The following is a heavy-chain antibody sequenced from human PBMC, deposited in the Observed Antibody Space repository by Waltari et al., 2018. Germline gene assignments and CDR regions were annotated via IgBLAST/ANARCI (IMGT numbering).Heavy chain of an antibody. V-gene: IGHV4-38-2*01. CDR2: IYRTGTT. J-gene: IGHJ3*02. CDR3: ARGGSGSYMGSFDI. D-gene: IGHD1-26*01. Sequence: QVQLQESGPGLVKPSETLSLTCAVSGYSISNGYYWSWIRQPPGKGLEWIGGIYRTGTTYYTASLKSRVTISVDTSKNQFSLNLSFVTAADTALYFCARGGSGSYMGSFDIWGQGPMVTVSS. CDR1: GYSISNGYY.